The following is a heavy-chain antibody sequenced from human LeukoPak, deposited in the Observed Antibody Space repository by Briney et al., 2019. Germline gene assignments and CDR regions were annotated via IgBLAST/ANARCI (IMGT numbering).Heavy chain of an antibody. CDR1: GSTFSSYE. D-gene: IGHD6-19*01. Sequence: GGSLRLSCAASGSTFSSYEMNWVRQAPGKGLEWVSYITSSGNTIYYADSVKGRFTISRDNAKNSLYLQMNSLRADDTAIYYCARDSVAGSQDAFDIWGQGTMVTVSS. CDR3: ARDSVAGSQDAFDI. V-gene: IGHV3-48*03. CDR2: ITSSGNTI. J-gene: IGHJ3*02.